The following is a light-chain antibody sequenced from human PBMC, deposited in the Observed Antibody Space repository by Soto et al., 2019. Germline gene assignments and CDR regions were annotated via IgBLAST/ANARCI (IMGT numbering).Light chain of an antibody. Sequence: QSALTQPASVSGSPGQSITISCTGTSSDVGSYNFVSWYQQHPGDAPKLIVYHVTSRPSGVSNRFSGSKSGNTASLTISGLQAEDEADYYCSSYTVTTAYIFGTGTKLTVL. J-gene: IGLJ1*01. CDR1: SSDVGSYNF. CDR2: HVT. CDR3: SSYTVTTAYI. V-gene: IGLV2-14*01.